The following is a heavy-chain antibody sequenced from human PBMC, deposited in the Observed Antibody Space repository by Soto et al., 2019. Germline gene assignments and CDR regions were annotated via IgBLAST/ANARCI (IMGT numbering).Heavy chain of an antibody. CDR2: ISSSSSYI. CDR1: GFTFSSYS. V-gene: IGHV3-21*01. Sequence: SCAASGFTFSSYSMNWVRQAPGKGLEWVSSISSSSSYIYYADSVKGRFTISRDNAKNSLYLQMNSLRAEDTAVYYCAREGVVYCSGGSCYRDFEYWGQGTLVTVSS. J-gene: IGHJ4*02. CDR3: AREGVVYCSGGSCYRDFEY. D-gene: IGHD2-15*01.